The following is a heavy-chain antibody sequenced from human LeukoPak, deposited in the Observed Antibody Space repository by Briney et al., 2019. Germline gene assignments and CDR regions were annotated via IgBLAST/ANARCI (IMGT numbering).Heavy chain of an antibody. Sequence: SETLSLTCTVSGGSVGSDNSYWNWLRQPAGKELEWIGRIYADGSSTYNPSLKSRVTILVDTSKNQFSLRLSSMTAADTAVYYCARGYYYRTWGLGTLVTVSS. CDR3: ARGYYYRT. D-gene: IGHD3-10*01. CDR2: IYADGSS. J-gene: IGHJ4*02. V-gene: IGHV4-61*02. CDR1: GGSVGSDNSY.